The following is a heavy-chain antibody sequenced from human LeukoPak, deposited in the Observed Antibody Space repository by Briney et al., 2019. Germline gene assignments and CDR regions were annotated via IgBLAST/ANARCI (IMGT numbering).Heavy chain of an antibody. CDR1: GYSFTTYW. CDR3: ARQDHSSSWAY. CDR2: IYPGDSDT. V-gene: IGHV5-51*01. D-gene: IGHD6-13*01. J-gene: IGHJ4*02. Sequence: GESLKISCKGSGYSFTTYWIAWVRQMPGKGLECMRIIYPGDSDTRYSPSFQGQVTISADKSISTAYLQWSSLKASDTAMYYCARQDHSSSWAYWGQGTLVTVSS.